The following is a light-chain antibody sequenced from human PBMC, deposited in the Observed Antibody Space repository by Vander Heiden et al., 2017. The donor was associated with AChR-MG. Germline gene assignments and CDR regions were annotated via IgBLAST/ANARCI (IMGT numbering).Light chain of an antibody. CDR3: GSYTTTSTVV. CDR1: SSDVGAYNY. J-gene: IGLJ2*01. Sequence: QSALTQPASVSGSPGQSITIPCTGTSSDVGAYNYVSWYQQYPGRAPKLMIYEVSYRPAGVSNRFSGSKSGNTASLTISGLQAGDEADYYCGSYTTTSTVVFGGGTKLTVL. CDR2: EVS. V-gene: IGLV2-14*03.